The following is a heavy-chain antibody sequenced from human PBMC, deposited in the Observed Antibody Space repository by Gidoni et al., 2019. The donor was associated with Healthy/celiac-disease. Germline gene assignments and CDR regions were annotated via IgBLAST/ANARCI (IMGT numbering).Heavy chain of an antibody. CDR2: ISSSISTI. CDR1: GFTFSSDS. V-gene: IGHV3-48*04. Sequence: EVQLMESGGGLVQPGGSLRLAWAASGFTFSSDSMNWVRQATGKGLEWVSYISSSISTIYSADSVKGLFTISRDNAKNSLYLQMNSLRAEDTAVYYCARDEGPYYYYGMDVWGQGTTVTVSS. CDR3: ARDEGPYYYYGMDV. J-gene: IGHJ6*02.